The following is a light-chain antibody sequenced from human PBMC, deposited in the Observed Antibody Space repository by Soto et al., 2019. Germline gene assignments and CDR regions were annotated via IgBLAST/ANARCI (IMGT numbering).Light chain of an antibody. Sequence: EIVLTQSPGTLSLSPGERATLSCRTSQSISSTYLAWYQQKPGQAPRLLIYGTYSRATGIPDRFSGSGSGRDFTLTISRLEPEAFAVYYCQQYGTSPPVYTFGQGTKLEIK. CDR2: GTY. CDR1: QSISSTY. CDR3: QQYGTSPPVYT. J-gene: IGKJ2*01. V-gene: IGKV3-20*01.